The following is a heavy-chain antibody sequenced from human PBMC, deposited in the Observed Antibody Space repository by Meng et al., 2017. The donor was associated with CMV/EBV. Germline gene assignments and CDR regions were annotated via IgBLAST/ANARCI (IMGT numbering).Heavy chain of an antibody. Sequence: GESLKISCAASGFTFSSYGMHWVRQAPGKGLEWVAFIRYDVSNKYYADSVKGRFTISRDNSKNTLYLQMNSLRAEDTAVYYCAKDKEGGPAAHYWGGFDYWGQGTLVTISS. CDR1: GFTFSSYG. CDR2: IRYDVSNK. CDR3: AKDKEGGPAAHYWGGFDY. D-gene: IGHD2-2*01. J-gene: IGHJ4*02. V-gene: IGHV3-30*02.